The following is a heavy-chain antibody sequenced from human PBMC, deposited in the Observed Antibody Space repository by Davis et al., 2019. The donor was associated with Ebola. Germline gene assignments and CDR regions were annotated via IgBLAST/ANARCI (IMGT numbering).Heavy chain of an antibody. J-gene: IGHJ6*03. CDR2: ISGSGGST. Sequence: GESLKISCAASGFTFSSYAMSWVRQAPGKGLEWVSAISGSGGSTYYADSVKGRFTISRDNAKNSLYLQMNSLRDEDTAVYYCARDRYYYGSGSYNYYYYYMDVWGKGTTVTVSS. CDR1: GFTFSSYA. D-gene: IGHD3-10*01. V-gene: IGHV3-23*01. CDR3: ARDRYYYGSGSYNYYYYYMDV.